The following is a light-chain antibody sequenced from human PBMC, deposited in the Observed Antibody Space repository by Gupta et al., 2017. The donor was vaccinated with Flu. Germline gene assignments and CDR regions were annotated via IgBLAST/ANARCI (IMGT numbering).Light chain of an antibody. V-gene: IGKV2-30*01. J-gene: IGKJ2*02. CDR1: QSLVYKNRITY. CDR3: MRGTRPWT. Sequence: PATLRQPAVSACRSSQSLVYKNRITYLNWYQQRPGQAPRRLIYEVSSRDCGVPDRFSGSGSGTDFTLEISRVEAEDFGVYYCMRGTRPWTFGQGTRLEI. CDR2: EVS.